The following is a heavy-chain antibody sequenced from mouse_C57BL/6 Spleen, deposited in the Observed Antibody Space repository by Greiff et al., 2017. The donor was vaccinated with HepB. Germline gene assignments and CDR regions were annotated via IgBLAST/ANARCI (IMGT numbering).Heavy chain of an antibody. V-gene: IGHV3-6*01. Sequence: ESGPGLVKPSQSLSLTCSVTGYSITSGYYWNWIRQFPGNKLEWMGYISYDGSNNYNPSLKNRISITRDTSKNQFFLKLNSVTTEDTATYYCARYDYDENYAMDYWGQGTSVTVSS. J-gene: IGHJ4*01. CDR3: ARYDYDENYAMDY. CDR2: ISYDGSN. CDR1: GYSITSGYY. D-gene: IGHD2-4*01.